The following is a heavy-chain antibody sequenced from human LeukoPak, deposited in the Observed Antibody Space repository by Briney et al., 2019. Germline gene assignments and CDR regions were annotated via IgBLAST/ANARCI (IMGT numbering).Heavy chain of an antibody. CDR2: ISGSCGST. Sequence: TGGSLRLSCAASGFTFSSYAMSWVRQAPGKGLEWVSAISGSCGSTYYADSVKGRFTISRDNSKNTLYLQMNSLRAEDTAVYYCAKEVSYYDFWSGYYTHNYFDYWGQGTLVTVSS. V-gene: IGHV3-23*01. D-gene: IGHD3-3*01. CDR1: GFTFSSYA. J-gene: IGHJ4*02. CDR3: AKEVSYYDFWSGYYTHNYFDY.